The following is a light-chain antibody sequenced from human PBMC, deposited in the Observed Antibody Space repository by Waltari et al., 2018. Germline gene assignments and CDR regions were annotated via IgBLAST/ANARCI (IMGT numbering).Light chain of an antibody. J-gene: IGKJ2*01. Sequence: EIVLTQSPATLSVSPGGTATLSCRASQSVGDNLAWYQQKHGPAPRLLIYGASSRATDIPDRFSGSGSGTEFTLTISTLHSEDFAVYFCQHYNEWPQYTFAQGTKVEIK. V-gene: IGKV3-15*01. CDR2: GAS. CDR1: QSVGDN. CDR3: QHYNEWPQYT.